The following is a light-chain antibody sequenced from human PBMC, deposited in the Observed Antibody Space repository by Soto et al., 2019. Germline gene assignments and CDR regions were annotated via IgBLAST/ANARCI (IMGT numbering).Light chain of an antibody. CDR3: SSYTTSSTRV. Sequence: QSALTQPASVSGSPGQSITISCTGTSSDVGGYNFVSWYQHRPGKAPKLMIYEVSNRPSGVSNRFSGSKSGNTASLAISGLRAEDEADYYCSSYTTSSTRVFGGRTQLTVL. CDR1: SSDVGGYNF. V-gene: IGLV2-14*01. CDR2: EVS. J-gene: IGLJ3*02.